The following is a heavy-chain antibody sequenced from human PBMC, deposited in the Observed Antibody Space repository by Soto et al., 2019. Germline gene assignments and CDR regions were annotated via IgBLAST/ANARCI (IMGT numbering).Heavy chain of an antibody. CDR2: INHSGST. Sequence: LSLTCAVYGWSFSGYYWSWIRQPPGKGLEWIGEINHSGSTNYNPSLKSRVTISVDTSKNQFSLKLTSVTAADTAVYYCANLIYGDEDIWGQGTMVTVSS. CDR3: ANLIYGDEDI. J-gene: IGHJ3*02. CDR1: GWSFSGYY. V-gene: IGHV4-34*01. D-gene: IGHD4-17*01.